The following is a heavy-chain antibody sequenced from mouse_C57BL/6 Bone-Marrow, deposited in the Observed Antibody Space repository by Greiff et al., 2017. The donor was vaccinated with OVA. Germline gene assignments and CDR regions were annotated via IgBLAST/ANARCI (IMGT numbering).Heavy chain of an antibody. J-gene: IGHJ3*01. CDR3: VRHGNAWFAY. Sequence: EVQLQQSGGGLVQPKGSLKLSCAASGFSFNTYAMNWVRQAPGKGLEWVARIRSKSNNYATYYADSVKDRFTISRDDSESMLYLQMNNLKTEDTAMYYCVRHGNAWFAYWGQGTLVTVSA. CDR1: GFSFNTYA. D-gene: IGHD2-1*01. V-gene: IGHV10-1*01. CDR2: IRSKSNNYAT.